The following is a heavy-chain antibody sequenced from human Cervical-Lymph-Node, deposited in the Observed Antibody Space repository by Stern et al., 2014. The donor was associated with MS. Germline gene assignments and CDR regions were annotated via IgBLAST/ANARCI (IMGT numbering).Heavy chain of an antibody. V-gene: IGHV5-51*01. CDR1: GFNFTNYW. J-gene: IGHJ6*02. CDR2: LNAGDSDT. D-gene: IGHD2-15*01. CDR3: ARRRYCTGVNCFYYYYGLDV. Sequence: VQLVQSGAEVKKPGESLKISCKGSGFNFTNYWIGWVRQMPGKGLEWMGILNAGDSDTSYSPSFQGQVIISVDKSISTAYLQWTSLKASDTAMYYCARRRYCTGVNCFYYYYGLDVWGQGTTVTVS.